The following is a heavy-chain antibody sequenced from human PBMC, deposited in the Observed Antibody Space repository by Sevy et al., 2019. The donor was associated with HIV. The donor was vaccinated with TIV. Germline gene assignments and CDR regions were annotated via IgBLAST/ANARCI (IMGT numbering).Heavy chain of an antibody. J-gene: IGHJ4*02. V-gene: IGHV3-30*18. Sequence: GGSLRLSCEASGFTFSDYYMSWIRQAPGKGLEWVKMISYDGKNENYADSVKGRFTISRDNSKNTVYLQMNSLSPDDTAIYYCAKDRSGSWSVDYWGQGTLVTVSS. CDR3: AKDRSGSWSVDY. CDR2: ISYDGKNE. D-gene: IGHD6-13*01. CDR1: GFTFSDYY.